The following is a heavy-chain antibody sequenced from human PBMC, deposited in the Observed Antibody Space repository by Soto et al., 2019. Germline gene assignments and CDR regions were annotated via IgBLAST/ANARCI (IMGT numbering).Heavy chain of an antibody. J-gene: IGHJ4*02. CDR1: GYTFTSYY. CDR2: INPAGGST. V-gene: IGHV1-46*01. Sequence: QVQLVQSGAEVKKPGASVMLSCKASGYTFTSYYMHWVRQAPGQGLEWMGIINPAGGSTRYAQKFQGRVTMTRDTSTSTFYMELSSLRSEDTAVYYCAKAPRGGVIITTYSAHIDFWGQGTLVTVSS. D-gene: IGHD3-3*01. CDR3: AKAPRGGVIITTYSAHIDF.